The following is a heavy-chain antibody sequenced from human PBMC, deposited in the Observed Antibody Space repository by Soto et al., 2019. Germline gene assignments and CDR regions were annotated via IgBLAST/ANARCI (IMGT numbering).Heavy chain of an antibody. CDR1: GYTFINYG. V-gene: IGHV1-18*01. D-gene: IGHD3-16*01. Sequence: QVQLVQSGAEVKTPGASVKVSCKASGYTFINYGITWVRQAPGEGLEWMGWISNYNANTNYEQQFQDRVTLTTDSSTSTAYMDLRSLRSDDTAVYYCARGEITTISYMTHWGQGTLVTVSS. J-gene: IGHJ4*02. CDR3: ARGEITTISYMTH. CDR2: ISNYNANT.